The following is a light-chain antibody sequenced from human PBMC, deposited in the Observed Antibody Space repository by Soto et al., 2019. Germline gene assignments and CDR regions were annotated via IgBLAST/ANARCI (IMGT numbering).Light chain of an antibody. CDR3: TSYIHRRTLVV. J-gene: IGLJ2*01. CDR2: GVT. CDR1: SIDVGGYNY. V-gene: IGLV2-14*01. Sequence: QSALTQPASVSGSPGQSITISCTGTSIDVGGYNYVSWYQQHPGKAPKLMIYGVTNRPSGVCNRFSGSKSGNTASLTISGLQPEDEADYYCTSYIHRRTLVVFGGGTKLTVL.